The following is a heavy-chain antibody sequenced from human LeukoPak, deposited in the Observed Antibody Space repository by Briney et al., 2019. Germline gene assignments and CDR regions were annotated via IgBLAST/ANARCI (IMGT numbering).Heavy chain of an antibody. CDR1: GGSISTSAFY. D-gene: IGHD2-15*01. J-gene: IGHJ4*02. CDR2: IYDSGNE. V-gene: IGHV4-39*01. Sequence: SETLSLXCTVSGGSISTSAFYWGWIRQPPGKGLEWIGSIYDSGNEFYNPSLKSRVTISADTSKNQFSLKLNSVTAADTAMYYCARHWVVVAATALDYWGQGTLATVSS. CDR3: ARHWVVVAATALDY.